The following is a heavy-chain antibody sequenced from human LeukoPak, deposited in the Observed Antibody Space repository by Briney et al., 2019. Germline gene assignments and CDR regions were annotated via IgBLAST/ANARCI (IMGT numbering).Heavy chain of an antibody. D-gene: IGHD2-15*01. J-gene: IGHJ6*03. Sequence: SVKVSCKASGGTFISYAISWVRQAPGQGLEWMGGIIPIFGTANYAQKFQGRVTITTDESTSTAYMELSSLRSEDTAVYYCARGNCSGGSCYGVDYMDVWGKGTTVTVSS. CDR2: IIPIFGTA. CDR3: ARGNCSGGSCYGVDYMDV. V-gene: IGHV1-69*05. CDR1: GGTFISYA.